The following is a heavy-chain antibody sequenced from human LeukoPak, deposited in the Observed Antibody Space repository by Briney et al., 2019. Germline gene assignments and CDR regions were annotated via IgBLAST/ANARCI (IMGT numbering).Heavy chain of an antibody. Sequence: PGGSLRLSCAASGFTFSSYALYWVRQAPGKGLDWVAVISFDGSNKYYADSVKGRFTISRDNSKKTLHLQMSSLRAEDTAVYYCAREPYDRSGYYFGAFDIWGQGTMVTVSS. J-gene: IGHJ3*02. D-gene: IGHD3-22*01. CDR2: ISFDGSNK. CDR3: AREPYDRSGYYFGAFDI. V-gene: IGHV3-30-3*01. CDR1: GFTFSSYA.